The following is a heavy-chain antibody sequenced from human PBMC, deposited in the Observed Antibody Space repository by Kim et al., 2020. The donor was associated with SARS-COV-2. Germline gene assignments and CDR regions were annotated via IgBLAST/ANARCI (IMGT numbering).Heavy chain of an antibody. J-gene: IGHJ4*02. V-gene: IGHV3-13*01. Sequence: VKGRFTISRENAKNSLYLQMNSLRAGDTAVYYCARDGGGIGGATYYFDYWGQGTLVTVSS. D-gene: IGHD1-26*01. CDR3: ARDGGGIGGATYYFDY.